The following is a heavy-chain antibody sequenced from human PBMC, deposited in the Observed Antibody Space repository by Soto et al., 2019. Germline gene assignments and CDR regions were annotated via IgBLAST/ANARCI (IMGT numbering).Heavy chain of an antibody. D-gene: IGHD3-22*01. CDR3: SRVPFYYEIHFYF. J-gene: IGHJ2*01. V-gene: IGHV3-7*01. Sequence: LRVSRAASGFSINIHWMSWVSEAPGKGPECVASRKQDGSEKYYVDSVKGRFTISRDNAENSLSLQMNSLSVEDTAVYYCSRVPFYYEIHFYF. CDR2: RKQDGSEK. CDR1: GFSINIHW.